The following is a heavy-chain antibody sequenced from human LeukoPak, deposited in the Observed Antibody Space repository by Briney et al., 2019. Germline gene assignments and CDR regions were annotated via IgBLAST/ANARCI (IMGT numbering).Heavy chain of an antibody. J-gene: IGHJ1*01. V-gene: IGHV3-48*03. CDR2: ISNSGTAI. CDR1: GFTFSSYE. Sequence: GGSLRLSCAASGFTFSSYEMNWVRQAPGKGLEWVSYISNSGTAIYYADSVKGRLTISRDNAKSSLYLQMNSLRAEDTAVYYCARAGYSMDTEYFRHWGQGTLVTVSS. D-gene: IGHD5-18*01. CDR3: ARAGYSMDTEYFRH.